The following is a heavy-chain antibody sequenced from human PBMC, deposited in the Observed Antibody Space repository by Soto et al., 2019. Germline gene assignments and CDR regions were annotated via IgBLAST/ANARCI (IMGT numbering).Heavy chain of an antibody. J-gene: IGHJ2*01. CDR3: ARGGGYCTNGVCYPSWYFDL. CDR1: GGSISSGGYY. D-gene: IGHD2-8*01. V-gene: IGHV4-31*03. Sequence: QVQLQESGPGLVKPSQTLSLTCTVSGGSISSGGYYWSWIRQHPGKGLEWIGYIYYSGSTYYNPSLKSRVTISVDTYKNQFSLKLSSVTAADTAVYYCARGGGYCTNGVCYPSWYFDLWGRGTLVTVSS. CDR2: IYYSGST.